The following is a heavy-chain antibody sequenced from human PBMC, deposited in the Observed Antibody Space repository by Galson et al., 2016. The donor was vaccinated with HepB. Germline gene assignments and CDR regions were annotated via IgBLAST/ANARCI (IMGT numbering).Heavy chain of an antibody. Sequence: SLRLSCAASGFIFDDYSMHWVRQTPGKGLEWLSLISWDGQTSYYGDSLRGRFTISRDNSNHYLYLQMDSLTTEDTALYYCARSYYDSGYYLDHWGQGTLVTVSA. V-gene: IGHV3-43*01. CDR1: GFIFDDYS. CDR2: ISWDGQTS. CDR3: ARSYYDSGYYLDH. D-gene: IGHD3-16*01. J-gene: IGHJ4*02.